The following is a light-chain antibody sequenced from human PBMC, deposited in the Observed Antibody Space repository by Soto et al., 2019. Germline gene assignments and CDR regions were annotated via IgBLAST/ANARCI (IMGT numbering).Light chain of an antibody. V-gene: IGKV1-5*01. J-gene: IGKJ3*01. Sequence: DIQMTQSPSTLSSSVGDTVTFTCRASQNINKWLAWYQHKPGKAPKLLIYDASSLEGGVPSRFSGSGSGTEFTLTISSLQPDDSATYYCQQYNSNLFSFGPGSKVDVK. CDR2: DAS. CDR1: QNINKW. CDR3: QQYNSNLFS.